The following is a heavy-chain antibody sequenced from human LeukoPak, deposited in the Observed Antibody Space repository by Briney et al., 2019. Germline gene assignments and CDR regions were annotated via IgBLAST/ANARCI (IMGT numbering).Heavy chain of an antibody. J-gene: IGHJ4*02. CDR2: IIPILGIA. V-gene: IGHV1-69*04. CDR3: ARGPSDSSGYYYMEYYFDY. Sequence: SVKVSCKASGGTFSSYAISWVRQAPGQGLEWMGRIIPILGIANYAQKFQGRVTITADKSTSTAYMELSSLRSEDTAVYYCARGPSDSSGYYYMEYYFDYWGQGTLVTVSS. D-gene: IGHD3-22*01. CDR1: GGTFSSYA.